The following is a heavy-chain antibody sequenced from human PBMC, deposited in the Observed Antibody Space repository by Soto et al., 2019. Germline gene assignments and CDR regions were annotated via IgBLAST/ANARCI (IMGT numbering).Heavy chain of an antibody. CDR2: IPFDGRSQ. J-gene: IGHJ4*02. V-gene: IGHV3-30*03. CDR1: GFSFSNYY. Sequence: GGSLRLSCAASGFSFSNYYMHWVRQAPGKGLEWVAVIPFDGRSQDYAAFVKGRFTISRDNSKNTVYLQMNSLRAEDTAAYYCATGIGYFDGSALRGQRTRVTVSS. D-gene: IGHD3-22*01. CDR3: ATGIGYFDGSAL.